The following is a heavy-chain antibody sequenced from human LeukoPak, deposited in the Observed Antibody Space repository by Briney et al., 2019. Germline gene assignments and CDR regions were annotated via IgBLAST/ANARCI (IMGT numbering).Heavy chain of an antibody. CDR3: ARDGRYSGSYGYYGMDV. J-gene: IGHJ6*02. Sequence: ASVKVSCKASGYTFTSYDINWVRQASGQGLEWMAWMNPNNGNTGNAQKFQGRVTLTRITSISTAYMELSGLRSEDTAVYYCARDGRYSGSYGYYGMDVWGQGTTVTVSS. V-gene: IGHV1-8*01. CDR1: GYTFTSYD. CDR2: MNPNNGNT. D-gene: IGHD1-26*01.